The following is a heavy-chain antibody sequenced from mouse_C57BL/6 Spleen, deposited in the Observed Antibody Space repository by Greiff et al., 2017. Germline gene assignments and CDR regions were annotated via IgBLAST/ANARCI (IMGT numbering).Heavy chain of an antibody. Sequence: QVQLQQPGAELVRPGSSVKLSCKASGYTFTSYWMHWVKQRPIQGLEWIGNIDPSDSETHYHQKFKDQATLTVDKSSSTAYMQLRSLTSEDTAVYDCARSGDYDDYDARDDWGQGTSVTVSS. CDR3: ARSGDYDDYDARDD. V-gene: IGHV1-52*01. J-gene: IGHJ4*01. CDR1: GYTFTSYW. CDR2: IDPSDSET. D-gene: IGHD2-4*01.